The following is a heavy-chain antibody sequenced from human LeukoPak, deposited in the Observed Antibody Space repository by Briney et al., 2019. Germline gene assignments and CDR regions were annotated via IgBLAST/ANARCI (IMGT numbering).Heavy chain of an antibody. CDR3: AKERGFLESLPLKYNWFDP. D-gene: IGHD3-3*01. CDR2: IWYDGSIK. Sequence: GGSLRLSCAASGFTFSSYAMHWVRQAPGKGLEWVAVIWYDGSIKYYADSVKGRFTISRDNSKNTLYLQMNSLRAEDTAVYYCAKERGFLESLPLKYNWFDPWGQGTLVTVSS. CDR1: GFTFSSYA. J-gene: IGHJ5*02. V-gene: IGHV3-33*06.